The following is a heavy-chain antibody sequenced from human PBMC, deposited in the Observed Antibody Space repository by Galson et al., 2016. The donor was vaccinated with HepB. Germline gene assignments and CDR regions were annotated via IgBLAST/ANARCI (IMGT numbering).Heavy chain of an antibody. CDR2: ISYDGSNK. J-gene: IGHJ4*02. Sequence: SLRLSCAASGFTFSSYAMHWVRQAPGKGLEWVAVISYDGSNKYYADSVKGRFTISRDNSKNTLYLQMHSLRAEDTAIYFCATVRGSRARDYWGQGTLVTVSS. CDR3: ATVRGSRARDY. CDR1: GFTFSSYA. V-gene: IGHV3-30*04.